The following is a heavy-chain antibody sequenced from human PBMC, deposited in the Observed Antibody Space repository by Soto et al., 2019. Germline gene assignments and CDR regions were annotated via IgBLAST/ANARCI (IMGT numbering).Heavy chain of an antibody. J-gene: IGHJ3*01. D-gene: IGHD3-10*01. CDR3: AREKRGDAFDV. CDR2: ISRDGHST. V-gene: IGHV3-74*01. Sequence: GGSLRLCCGASGFTFSSYSMHWVRQAPGGGLVWVSSISRDGHSTSYADAVKGRFTISRENAENTLFLQMNGLRAEDTAIYFCAREKRGDAFDVWGQGTLVTVSS. CDR1: GFTFSSYS.